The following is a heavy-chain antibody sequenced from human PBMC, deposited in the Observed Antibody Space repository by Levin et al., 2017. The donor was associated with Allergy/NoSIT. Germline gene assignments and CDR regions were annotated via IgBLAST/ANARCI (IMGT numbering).Heavy chain of an antibody. V-gene: IGHV3-30*04. D-gene: IGHD6-13*01. CDR1: GFTFSSYA. CDR2: ISYDGSNK. Sequence: SGGSLRLSCAASGFTFSSYAMHWVRQAPGKGLEWVAVISYDGSNKYYADSVKGRFTISRDNSKNTLYLQMNSLRAEDTAVYYCARARYSSSWYIDYWGQGTLVTVSS. J-gene: IGHJ4*02. CDR3: ARARYSSSWYIDY.